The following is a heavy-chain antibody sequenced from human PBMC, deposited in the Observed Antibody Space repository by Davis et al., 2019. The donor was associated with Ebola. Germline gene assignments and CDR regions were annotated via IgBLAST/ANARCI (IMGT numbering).Heavy chain of an antibody. CDR1: GYTFTSYD. CDR2: MNPNSGNT. J-gene: IGHJ6*03. D-gene: IGHD6-13*01. CDR3: ARDLPAYSSSWYPDYYYMDV. V-gene: IGHV1-8*01. Sequence: ASVKVSCKASGYTFTSYDINWVRQATGQGLEWMGWMNPNSGNTGYAQKFQGRVTMTRNTSISTAYMELSSLRSEDTAVYYCARDLPAYSSSWYPDYYYMDVWGKGTTVTVSS.